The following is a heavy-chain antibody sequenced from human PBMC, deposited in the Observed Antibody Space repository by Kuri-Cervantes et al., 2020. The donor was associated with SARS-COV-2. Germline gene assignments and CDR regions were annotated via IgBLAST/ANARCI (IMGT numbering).Heavy chain of an antibody. Sequence: GESLKISCTASGFTFSSYWMSWVRQAPGKGLEWVANIKQDGSEKYYVDSVKGRFTISRDNSKNTLYLQMNSLRAEDTAVYYCAKGTLRFLEWLPLDYWGQGTLVTVSS. CDR2: IKQDGSEK. J-gene: IGHJ4*02. D-gene: IGHD3-3*01. V-gene: IGHV3-7*01. CDR1: GFTFSSYW. CDR3: AKGTLRFLEWLPLDY.